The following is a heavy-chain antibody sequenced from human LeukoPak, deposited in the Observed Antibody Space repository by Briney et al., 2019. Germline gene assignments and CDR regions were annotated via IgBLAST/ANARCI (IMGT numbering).Heavy chain of an antibody. CDR3: AKDRQKGSSLTAAGDAFDV. V-gene: IGHV3-9*03. D-gene: IGHD6-13*01. CDR2: ISWASGSL. CDR1: GFTFDDYA. Sequence: GGSLRLSCIGSGFTFDDYAMHWVRQVPGKGLEWVSGISWASGSLAYADPVKGRFTVSRDNAKNSLYLQMNSLRSEDMALYYCAKDRQKGSSLTAAGDAFDVWGHGTMVIVSS. J-gene: IGHJ3*01.